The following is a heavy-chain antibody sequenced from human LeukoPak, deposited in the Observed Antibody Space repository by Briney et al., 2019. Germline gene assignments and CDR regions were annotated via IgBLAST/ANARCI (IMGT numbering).Heavy chain of an antibody. CDR3: ATGSTAVAGTKY. Sequence: GGSLRLSCAASGFTFSTYGMNWVRQAPGKGLEWVSTISRSGDITYYADSVKGRFTISRDNPKNTLYLQMNSLRAEDTAIYYCATGSTAVAGTKYWGQGILVTVSS. CDR2: ISRSGDIT. D-gene: IGHD6-19*01. V-gene: IGHV3-23*01. J-gene: IGHJ4*02. CDR1: GFTFSTYG.